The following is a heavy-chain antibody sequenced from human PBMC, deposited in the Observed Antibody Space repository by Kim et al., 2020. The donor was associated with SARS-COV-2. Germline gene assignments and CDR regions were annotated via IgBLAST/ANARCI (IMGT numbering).Heavy chain of an antibody. CDR1: AFRVRAYW. J-gene: IGHJ5*01. Sequence: GGSLRLSCAVSAFRVRAYWMHWVRQAPGKGLEWVSRMNEDGHTTDYADSVKGRFTISKDSAKNMLFLHMNSLTVEDTPVYFCSRATFGPEDSWGQGTLVTVSS. V-gene: IGHV3-74*01. D-gene: IGHD3-3*01. CDR2: MNEDGHTT. CDR3: SRATFGPEDS.